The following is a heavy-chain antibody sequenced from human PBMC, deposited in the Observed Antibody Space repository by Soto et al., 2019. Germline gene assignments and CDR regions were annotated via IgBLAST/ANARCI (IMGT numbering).Heavy chain of an antibody. CDR1: GGTFSSYA. D-gene: IGHD2-15*01. Sequence: QVQLVQSGAEVEKPGSSVKVSCKASGGTFSSYAISWVRQAPGQGLEWMGGIIPIFGTANYAQKFQGRVTITADESTRTAYMEVSSLKSEDTAVYYCVGSICSGGRCYLSYYYYGMDVWGQGTTVTVSS. CDR3: VGSICSGGRCYLSYYYYGMDV. J-gene: IGHJ6*02. V-gene: IGHV1-69*01. CDR2: IIPIFGTA.